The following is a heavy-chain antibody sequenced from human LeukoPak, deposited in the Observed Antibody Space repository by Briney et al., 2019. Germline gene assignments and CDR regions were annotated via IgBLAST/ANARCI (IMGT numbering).Heavy chain of an antibody. J-gene: IGHJ4*02. CDR3: ARGGGRFDY. V-gene: IGHV4-59*01. CDR2: IYYSGST. D-gene: IGHD1-26*01. CDR1: GGSISGYY. Sequence: PSETLSLTCTVSGGSISGYYWSWIRQPPGKGLEWIGYIYYSGSTNYNPSLKSRVTISVDTSKNQFSLKLSPVTAADTAVYYCARGGGRFDYWGQGTLVTVSS.